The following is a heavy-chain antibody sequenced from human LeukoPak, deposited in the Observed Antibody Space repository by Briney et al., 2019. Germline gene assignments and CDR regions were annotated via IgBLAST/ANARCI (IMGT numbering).Heavy chain of an antibody. V-gene: IGHV4-4*07. Sequence: SETLSLTCTVSGDSISGLYWSWIRQAAGKGLEWIGHIYTSGSTNYNPSLKSRVTISVDTSKNQFSLKLSSVTAADTALYYCARRSGYDLVDYWGQGTLVTVSS. D-gene: IGHD5-12*01. CDR3: ARRSGYDLVDY. J-gene: IGHJ4*02. CDR2: IYTSGST. CDR1: GDSISGLY.